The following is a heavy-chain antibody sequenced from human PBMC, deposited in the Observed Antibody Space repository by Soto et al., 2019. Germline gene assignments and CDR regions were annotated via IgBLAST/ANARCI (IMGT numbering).Heavy chain of an antibody. D-gene: IGHD4-4*01. Sequence: EVQLVESGGGLVQPGGSLRLSCAASGFTFSSYSMNWVRQAPGKGLEWVSYISSSSSTIYYADSVKGRFTISRDNAKNSLYLQMNSLRDEDTAVYYCATDGTVTPPGVLDYWGQGTLVTVSS. V-gene: IGHV3-48*02. J-gene: IGHJ4*02. CDR2: ISSSSSTI. CDR3: ATDGTVTPPGVLDY. CDR1: GFTFSSYS.